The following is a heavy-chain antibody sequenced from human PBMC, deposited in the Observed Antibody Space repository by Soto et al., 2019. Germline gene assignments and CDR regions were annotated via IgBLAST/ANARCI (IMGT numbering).Heavy chain of an antibody. V-gene: IGHV3-30*18. CDR1: GFTFSSYG. Sequence: GGPLRLSFAASGFTFSSYGMHWVRQAPGKGLEWVAVISYDGSNKYYADSVKGRFTISRDNSKNTLYLQMNSLRAEDTAVYYCAKDYYDSSGYYLDYWGQGTLVTVSS. J-gene: IGHJ4*02. CDR3: AKDYYDSSGYYLDY. D-gene: IGHD3-22*01. CDR2: ISYDGSNK.